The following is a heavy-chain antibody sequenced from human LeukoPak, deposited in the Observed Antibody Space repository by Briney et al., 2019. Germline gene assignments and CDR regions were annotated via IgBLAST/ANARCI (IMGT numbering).Heavy chain of an antibody. V-gene: IGHV3-48*04. CDR1: GFTFSSYS. D-gene: IGHD3-10*01. CDR3: ARSGLKAGGDY. CDR2: ISSDGSAI. Sequence: GGSLRLSCAASGFTFSSYSMNWVRQAPGKGLEWVSYISSDGSAITYADSVKGRFTISRDNAKNSSYLQMNSLRVEDTAVYYCARSGLKAGGDYWGQGTLVTVSS. J-gene: IGHJ4*02.